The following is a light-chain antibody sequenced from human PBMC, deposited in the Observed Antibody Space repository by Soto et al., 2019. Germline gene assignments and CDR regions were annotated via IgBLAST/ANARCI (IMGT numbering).Light chain of an antibody. J-gene: IGKJ1*01. CDR3: QQYGSSGT. Sequence: VLTQSPGTLSLSPGERATLSCRASQSVSNNYLAWYQQKPGQAPRPLIYGASNRATGIQDSFSGSGSGTEFTLTIRRLEPEDFAVYYCQQYGSSGTFGQGTKVDIK. CDR2: GAS. CDR1: QSVSNNY. V-gene: IGKV3-20*01.